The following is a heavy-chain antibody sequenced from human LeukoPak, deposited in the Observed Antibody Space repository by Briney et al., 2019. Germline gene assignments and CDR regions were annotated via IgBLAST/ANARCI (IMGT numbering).Heavy chain of an antibody. D-gene: IGHD3-16*01. CDR3: AKRGTYSFDS. V-gene: IGHV3-23*01. J-gene: IGHJ4*02. CDR1: GFTFRSFS. Sequence: GGSLRLSCAASGFTFRSFSMSWVRQAPGKGLEWVSSIISSGANTYYADSVKGRFTISRDNSKNTLYLQMNSLRAEDTAVYYCAKRGTYSFDSWGQGTLVTVSS. CDR2: IISSGANT.